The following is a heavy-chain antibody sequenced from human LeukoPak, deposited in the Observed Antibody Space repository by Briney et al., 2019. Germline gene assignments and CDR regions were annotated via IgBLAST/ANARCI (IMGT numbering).Heavy chain of an antibody. J-gene: IGHJ4*02. V-gene: IGHV3-23*01. CDR2: ISGSGGTT. CDR1: GFIFSRYG. D-gene: IGHD6-19*01. CDR3: AKDHLPGIVVADRDY. Sequence: GGTLRLSCAASGFIFSRYGMSWVRQAPGKGLGWVSAISGSGGTTYYADSVKGRFTISRDNSKNTLYLQINSLRAEDTAVYYCAKDHLPGIVVADRDYWGQGTLVTVSS.